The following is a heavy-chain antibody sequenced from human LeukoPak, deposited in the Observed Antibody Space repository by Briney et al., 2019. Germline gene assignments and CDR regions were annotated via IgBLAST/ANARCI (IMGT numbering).Heavy chain of an antibody. CDR1: GFTFSSYA. CDR2: ISGSGGST. CDR3: AKDVAMIVVVTDY. J-gene: IGHJ4*02. Sequence: ASLRLSCAASGFTFSSYAMSWVRQAPGKGLEWVSAISGSGGSTYYADSVKGRFTISRDNSKNTLYLQMNSLRAEDTAVYYCAKDVAMIVVVTDYWGQGTLVTVSS. V-gene: IGHV3-23*01. D-gene: IGHD3-22*01.